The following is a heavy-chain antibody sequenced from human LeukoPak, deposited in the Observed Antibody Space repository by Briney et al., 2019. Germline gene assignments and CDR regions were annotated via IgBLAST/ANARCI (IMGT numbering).Heavy chain of an antibody. D-gene: IGHD6-19*01. V-gene: IGHV4-59*08. CDR3: ARQVGFQYSSGWYVDY. CDR2: IYYSGST. Sequence: SETLSLTCSVSGGSITSYYWSWIRQPPGKGLEWIGYIYYSGSTNYNPSLKSRVTISVDTSKNQFSLKLSSVTTADTAVYYCARQVGFQYSSGWYVDYWGQGTLVTVSS. CDR1: GGSITSYY. J-gene: IGHJ4*02.